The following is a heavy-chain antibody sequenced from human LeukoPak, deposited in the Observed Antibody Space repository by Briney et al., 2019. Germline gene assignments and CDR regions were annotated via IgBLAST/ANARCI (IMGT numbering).Heavy chain of an antibody. D-gene: IGHD3-16*01. CDR1: GGSFSGYY. CDR2: VFYGGST. CDR3: AGGWGNFDY. V-gene: IGHV4-59*01. J-gene: IGHJ4*02. Sequence: SETLSLTCAVYGGSFSGYYWSWIRQPPGKGLEWIGYVFYGGSTTYNPSLKSRITISVDTSKNQFSLKLSSVTAVDTAVYYCAGGWGNFDYWGQGTLVTVSS.